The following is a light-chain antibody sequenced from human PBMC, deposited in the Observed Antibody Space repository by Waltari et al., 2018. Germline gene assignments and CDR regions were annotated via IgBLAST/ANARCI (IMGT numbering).Light chain of an antibody. Sequence: QSALTQPASVSGSPGQSITISCTGTSSDIGGYNYVSWYQQHLGKAPKLMSYDVARWSSGVSKRFSRSKSGNTASLTISGLQAEDEADYYCTSYTTTKTVVFGGGTKVTVL. V-gene: IGLV2-14*01. CDR3: TSYTTTKTVV. CDR1: SSDIGGYNY. J-gene: IGLJ2*01. CDR2: DVA.